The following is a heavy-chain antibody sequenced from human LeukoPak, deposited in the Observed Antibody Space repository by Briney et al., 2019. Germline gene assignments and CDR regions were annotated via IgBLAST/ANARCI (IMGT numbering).Heavy chain of an antibody. Sequence: ASVKVSCKASGYTFTGYYMHWVRQAPGQGLEWMGWINPNSGGTNYAQKFQGRVTMARYTSISTAYMELSRLRSDYTAVYYCARDAVAGTLGNWFDPWGQGTLVTVSS. V-gene: IGHV1-2*02. CDR2: INPNSGGT. CDR1: GYTFTGYY. CDR3: ARDAVAGTLGNWFDP. J-gene: IGHJ5*02. D-gene: IGHD6-19*01.